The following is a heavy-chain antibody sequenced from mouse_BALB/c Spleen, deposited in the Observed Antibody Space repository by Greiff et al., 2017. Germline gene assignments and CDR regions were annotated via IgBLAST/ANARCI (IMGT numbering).Heavy chain of an antibody. CDR2: ISSGSSTI. J-gene: IGHJ3*01. Sequence: EVQLVESGGGLVQPGGSRKLSCAASGFTFSSFGMHWVRQAPEKGLEWVAYISSGSSTIYYADTVKGRFTISRDNPKNTLFLQMTSLRSEDTAMYYCAQEWDYYGSSSFAYWGQGTLVTVSA. CDR3: AQEWDYYGSSSFAY. CDR1: GFTFSSFG. D-gene: IGHD1-1*01. V-gene: IGHV5-17*02.